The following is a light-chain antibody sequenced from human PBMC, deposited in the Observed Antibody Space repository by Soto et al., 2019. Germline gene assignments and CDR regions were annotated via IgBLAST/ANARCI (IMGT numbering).Light chain of an antibody. CDR1: ISNIATNY. CDR2: RDN. J-gene: IGLJ1*01. Sequence: QSVLTQPPSVSGTPGQRVTLSCSGGISNIATNYVHWFQQLPGTAPKVLSNRDNQRPSGVPDRFSGSKSGTSASLAISGLRSEDDAEYYCAAWDDTVRSYVFGTGTKLTVL. V-gene: IGLV1-47*01. CDR3: AAWDDTVRSYV.